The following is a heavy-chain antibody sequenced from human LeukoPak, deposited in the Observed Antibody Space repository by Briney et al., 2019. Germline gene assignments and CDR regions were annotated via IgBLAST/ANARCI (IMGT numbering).Heavy chain of an antibody. CDR1: GGSISSGDYY. V-gene: IGHV4-30-4*08. Sequence: KPSQTLSLTCTVSGGSISSGDYYWSWIRQPPGKGLEWIGYIYYSGSTYYNPSLKSRVTMPVDTSKNQFSLKLSSVTAADTAVYYCASGDANTAAAFDIWGQGTMVTVSS. CDR2: IYYSGST. CDR3: ASGDANTAAAFDI. D-gene: IGHD4-17*01. J-gene: IGHJ3*02.